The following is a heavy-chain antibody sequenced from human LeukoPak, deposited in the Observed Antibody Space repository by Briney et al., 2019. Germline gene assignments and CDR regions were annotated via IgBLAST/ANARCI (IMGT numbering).Heavy chain of an antibody. CDR3: ATTFPYCSEDNCAL. J-gene: IGHJ1*01. CDR2: VNPGGSVQ. D-gene: IGHD2-15*01. CDR1: GVAIGSSW. Sequence: GGSLRLSCIASGVAIGSSWMSWVRQSPGKRLEWVANVNPGGSVQNYVDSVTGRFTISRDNAKNSLYLQMNNLRADDAAVYYCATTFPYCSEDNCALGGQGTLVTVSS. V-gene: IGHV3-7*01.